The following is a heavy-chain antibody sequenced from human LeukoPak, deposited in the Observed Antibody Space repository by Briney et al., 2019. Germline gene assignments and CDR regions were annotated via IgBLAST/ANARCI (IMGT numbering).Heavy chain of an antibody. D-gene: IGHD6-6*01. J-gene: IGHJ3*02. CDR2: ISSSGSTI. CDR3: ARGSIGAVEYSSSFGAFDI. CDR1: GFTFSDYY. V-gene: IGHV3-11*04. Sequence: GGSLRLSCAASGFTFSDYYMSWIRQAPGKGLEWVSYISSSGSTIYYADSVKGRFTISRDNAKNSLYLQMNSLRAEDTAVYYCARGSIGAVEYSSSFGAFDIWGQGTMVTVSS.